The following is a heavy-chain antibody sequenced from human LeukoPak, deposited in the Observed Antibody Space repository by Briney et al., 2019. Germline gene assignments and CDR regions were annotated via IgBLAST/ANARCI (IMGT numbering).Heavy chain of an antibody. Sequence: GESLKISCKGSGYSFTNYWIAWVRQMPGKGLEWMGIIYPGDSETEDSPSFQGQVTISADRSISTAYLQWSSLKASDTAMYYCARRYYYDSSGYYYGEDAFDIWGLGTMVTVSS. CDR1: GYSFTNYW. CDR3: ARRYYYDSSGYYYGEDAFDI. D-gene: IGHD3-22*01. J-gene: IGHJ3*02. CDR2: IYPGDSET. V-gene: IGHV5-51*01.